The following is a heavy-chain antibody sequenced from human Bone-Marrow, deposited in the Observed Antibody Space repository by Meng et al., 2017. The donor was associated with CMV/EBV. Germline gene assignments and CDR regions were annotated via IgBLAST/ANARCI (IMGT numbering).Heavy chain of an antibody. CDR3: ARMDYYGSGIDY. J-gene: IGHJ4*02. CDR2: IYYSGST. CDR1: GGSISSSSYY. D-gene: IGHD3-10*01. Sequence: SETLSLTCTGSGGSISSSSYYWGWSRQPPGKGLEWIGSIYYSGSTYYNPSLKIRVTISVDTSKNQFSLKLSSVTAADTAVYYCARMDYYGSGIDYWGQGTRVTVSS. V-gene: IGHV4-39*07.